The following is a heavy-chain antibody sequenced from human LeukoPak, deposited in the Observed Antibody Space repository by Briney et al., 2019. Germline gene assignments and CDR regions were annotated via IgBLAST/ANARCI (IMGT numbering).Heavy chain of an antibody. CDR3: AKTCDCSADAFDI. D-gene: IGHD2-15*01. CDR2: ISSSGKTI. CDR1: GSTFSSYE. Sequence: GGSLRLSCEASGSTFSSYEMNWVRQAPGKGLEWVSYISSSGKTIYYADSTKGRFTVSRDNAKNSLYLQMNSLRAEDTAVYYCAKTCDCSADAFDIWGQGTMVTVSS. J-gene: IGHJ3*02. V-gene: IGHV3-48*03.